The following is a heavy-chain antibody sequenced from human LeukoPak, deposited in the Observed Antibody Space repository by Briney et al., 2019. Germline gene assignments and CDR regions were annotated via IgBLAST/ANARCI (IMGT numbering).Heavy chain of an antibody. J-gene: IGHJ6*03. CDR2: INHSGST. CDR1: GGSFSGYY. V-gene: IGHV4-34*01. D-gene: IGHD6-13*01. CDR3: AREVDGSSWYGDYYHYYMDV. Sequence: SETLSLTCAVYGGSFSGYYWTWIRQPPGKGLEWIGEINHSGSTSYNPSLKSRVTISVDTSKNQFSLKLRSVTAADTAVYYCAREVDGSSWYGDYYHYYMDVWGKGTTVTVSS.